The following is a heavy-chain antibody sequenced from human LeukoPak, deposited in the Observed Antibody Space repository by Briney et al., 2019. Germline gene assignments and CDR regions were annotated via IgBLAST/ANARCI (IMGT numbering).Heavy chain of an antibody. Sequence: PGGSLRLSCAASGFSFSDYYMSWIRQAPGKGLEWVSYISSSGSHIYYADSVMGRFTISRDNAKNSLYLQMNSLRAEDTAVYYCARPYYGRTYYYGLDVWGQGTTVTVSS. CDR1: GFSFSDYY. D-gene: IGHD3-10*02. CDR3: ARPYYGRTYYYGLDV. J-gene: IGHJ6*02. CDR2: ISSSGSHI. V-gene: IGHV3-11*01.